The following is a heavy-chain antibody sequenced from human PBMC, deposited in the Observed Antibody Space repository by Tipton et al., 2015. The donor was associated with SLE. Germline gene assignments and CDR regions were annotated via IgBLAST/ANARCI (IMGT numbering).Heavy chain of an antibody. CDR2: INLGGST. J-gene: IGHJ5*02. CDR3: ARLPTGYPNWFDP. Sequence: TLSLTCAVYTGSLSTYSWSWIRQPPGKGLEWIGEINLGGSTNYNPSLKTRLTMSVDASKNQFSLKLSSVTAADTAVYYCARLPTGYPNWFDPWGQGTLVTVSS. D-gene: IGHD3-9*01. V-gene: IGHV4-34*01. CDR1: TGSLSTYS.